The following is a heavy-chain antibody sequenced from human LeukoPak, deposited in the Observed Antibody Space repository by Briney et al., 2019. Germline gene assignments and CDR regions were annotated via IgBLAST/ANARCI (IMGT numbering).Heavy chain of an antibody. V-gene: IGHV4-34*01. CDR3: ARGQEDIVVVVAAHNSYYFDY. CDR2: INHSGST. Sequence: PSETLSLTCAVYGGSFSGYYWSWIRQPPGKGLEWIGEINHSGSTNYNPSLKSRVTIPVDTSKNQFSLKLSSVTAADTAVYYCARGQEDIVVVVAAHNSYYFDYWGQGTLVTVSS. CDR1: GGSFSGYY. J-gene: IGHJ4*02. D-gene: IGHD2-15*01.